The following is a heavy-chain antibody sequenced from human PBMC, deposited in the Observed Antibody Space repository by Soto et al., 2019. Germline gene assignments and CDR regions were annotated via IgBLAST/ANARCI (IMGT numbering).Heavy chain of an antibody. CDR1: GGSFRGYY. CDR3: ARRYYYYYGMDV. Sequence: QVQLQQWGAGLLKPSETLSLTCAVYGGSFRGYYWSWIRQPPGKGLEWIGEINHSGSTNYNPSLKSRVTISVDTSKNQFSLKLSSVTAADTAVYYCARRYYYYYGMDVWGQGTTVTVSS. J-gene: IGHJ6*02. CDR2: INHSGST. V-gene: IGHV4-34*01.